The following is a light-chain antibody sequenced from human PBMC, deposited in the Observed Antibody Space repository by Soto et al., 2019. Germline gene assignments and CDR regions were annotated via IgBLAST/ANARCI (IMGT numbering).Light chain of an antibody. CDR2: EVS. CDR3: SSFTSKSTLI. V-gene: IGLV2-14*01. CDR1: SSDIGNYDF. Sequence: QSVLTQPASVSGSPGQSITISCTGTSSDIGNYDFVSWYQQVPGTAPKAMIYEVSSRPSGVSNRFSGSKSGNTASLTISGLQAEDEAYYYCSSFTSKSTLIFGGGTKLTVL. J-gene: IGLJ2*01.